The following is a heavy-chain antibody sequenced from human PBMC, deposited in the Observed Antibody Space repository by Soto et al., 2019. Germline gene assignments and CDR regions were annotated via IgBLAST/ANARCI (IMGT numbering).Heavy chain of an antibody. CDR1: GYTFSTYA. V-gene: IGHV1-3*05. CDR2: INAGNGNT. D-gene: IGHD3-10*01. J-gene: IGHJ2*01. Sequence: QVQLVQSGAEEKKPGASVKVSCKASGYTFSTYAMHWVRQAPGQRLEWMGWINAGNGNTKYSQKSQGRVTITRDTSASTAHMELSSLRSEDTAVYYCARARSWLSVDLWGRGTLVTVSS. CDR3: ARARSWLSVDL.